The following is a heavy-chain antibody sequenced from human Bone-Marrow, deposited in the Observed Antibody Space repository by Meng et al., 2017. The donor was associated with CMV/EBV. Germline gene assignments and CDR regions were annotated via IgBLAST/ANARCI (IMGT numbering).Heavy chain of an antibody. CDR1: GFNFSSHS. D-gene: IGHD2/OR15-2a*01. CDR3: SRDPQTFYYFDY. V-gene: IGHV3-21*01. Sequence: GESLKISCAASGFNFSSHSMNWVRQAPGKGLEWVSSISSSSSYIYYADAVKGRFTISRNNAKNSLYLQMNSLRTEDTAVDYCSRDPQTFYYFDYWGQGTLV. J-gene: IGHJ4*02. CDR2: ISSSSSYI.